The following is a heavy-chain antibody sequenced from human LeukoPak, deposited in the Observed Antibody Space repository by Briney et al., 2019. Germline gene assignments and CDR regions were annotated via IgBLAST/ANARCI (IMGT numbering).Heavy chain of an antibody. D-gene: IGHD3-10*01. Sequence: SETLSLTCTVSGGSISSYYWSWIRQPPGKGLEWIGYIYYSGSTNYNPSLKSRVTISVDTSKNQFSLKLSSVTAADTAVCYCARVDGSGSYSRFDPWGQGTLVTVSS. J-gene: IGHJ5*02. V-gene: IGHV4-59*01. CDR2: IYYSGST. CDR3: ARVDGSGSYSRFDP. CDR1: GGSISSYY.